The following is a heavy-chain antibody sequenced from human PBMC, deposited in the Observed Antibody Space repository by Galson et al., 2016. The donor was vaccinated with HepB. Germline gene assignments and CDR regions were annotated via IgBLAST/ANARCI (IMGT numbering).Heavy chain of an antibody. Sequence: QSGAEVKKPGESLRISCKGSGYSFTSYWISWVRQMPGKGLEWMGRIDPSDSYTNYSPSFQGHVTISADKSMGTAYLQWSSLKASDTAMYYCARHRYYYDSRGYYYARGYWGQGTLVTVSS. CDR2: IDPSDSYT. D-gene: IGHD3-22*01. CDR1: GYSFTSYW. J-gene: IGHJ4*02. CDR3: ARHRYYYDSRGYYYARGY. V-gene: IGHV5-10-1*01.